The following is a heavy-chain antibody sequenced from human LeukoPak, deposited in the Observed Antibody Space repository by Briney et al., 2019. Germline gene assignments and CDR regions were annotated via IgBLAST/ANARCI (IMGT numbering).Heavy chain of an antibody. V-gene: IGHV3-23*01. Sequence: GGSLRLSCAASGFTFSNYAMTWVRQAPGKGLEWVSEIRGSGGSTYYADSVKGRFTISRDNSKNTLYLQMESLRAEDTAVFYCARVWYSNYAMDVWGQGTTVTVS. J-gene: IGHJ6*02. CDR1: GFTFSNYA. D-gene: IGHD6-13*01. CDR3: ARVWYSNYAMDV. CDR2: IRGSGGST.